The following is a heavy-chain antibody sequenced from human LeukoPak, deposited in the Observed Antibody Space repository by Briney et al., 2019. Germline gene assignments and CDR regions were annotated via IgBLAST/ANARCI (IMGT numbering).Heavy chain of an antibody. CDR2: ISGSGGST. CDR3: AELGITMIGGV. D-gene: IGHD3-10*02. Sequence: PGGSLRLSCAASGFIFSNYAMSWVRQAPGKGLEWVSGISGSGGSTVYVDSVKGRFTISRDNSKNIMYLQMNSLRAEDTAVYYCAELGITMIGGVWGKGTTVTISS. J-gene: IGHJ6*04. CDR1: GFIFSNYA. V-gene: IGHV3-23*01.